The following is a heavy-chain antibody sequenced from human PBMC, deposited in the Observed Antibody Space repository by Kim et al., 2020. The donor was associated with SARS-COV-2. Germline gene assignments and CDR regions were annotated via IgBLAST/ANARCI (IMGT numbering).Heavy chain of an antibody. CDR2: ISAYNGNT. CDR3: ASCSSSTSCYGRPFDY. D-gene: IGHD2-2*01. Sequence: ASVKVSCKASGYTFTSYGISWVRQAPGQGLEWMGWISAYNGNTNYAQKLQGRVTMTTDTSTSTAYMELRSLRSDDTAVYYCASCSSSTSCYGRPFDYWGQGTLVTVSS. CDR1: GYTFTSYG. J-gene: IGHJ4*02. V-gene: IGHV1-18*04.